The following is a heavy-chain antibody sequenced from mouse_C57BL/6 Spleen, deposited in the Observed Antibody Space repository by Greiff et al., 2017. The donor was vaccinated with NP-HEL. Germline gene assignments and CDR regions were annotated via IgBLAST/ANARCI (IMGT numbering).Heavy chain of an antibody. CDR1: GFTFSSYA. V-gene: IGHV5-4*01. D-gene: IGHD1-1*01. CDR2: ISDGGSYT. J-gene: IGHJ2*01. Sequence: EVKLMESGGGLVKPGGSLKLSCAASGFTFSSYAMSWVRQTPEKRLEWVATISDGGSYTYYPDNVKGRFTISRDNAKNNLYLQMSHLKSEDTAMYYCARDGSNLYYFDYWGQGTTLTVSS. CDR3: ARDGSNLYYFDY.